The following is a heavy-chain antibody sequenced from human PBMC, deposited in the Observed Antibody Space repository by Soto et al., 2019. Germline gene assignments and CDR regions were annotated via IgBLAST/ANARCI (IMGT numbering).Heavy chain of an antibody. CDR2: IHYRGST. D-gene: IGHD1-1*01. V-gene: IGHV4-59*01. CDR1: GGSIGDYD. CDR3: ARDRDGYPNGMDV. J-gene: IGHJ6*02. Sequence: SETLSLTCTVSGGSIGDYDGSWIRQPPGKGLEWIGYIHYRGSTRYNPSLKSRVTIAVDTFNNQFSLKLSSVTAADTAVYYCARDRDGYPNGMDVWGPGTTVTVSS.